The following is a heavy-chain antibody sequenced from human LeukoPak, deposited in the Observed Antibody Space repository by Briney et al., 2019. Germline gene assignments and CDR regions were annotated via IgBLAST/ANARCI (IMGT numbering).Heavy chain of an antibody. CDR3: VKEVVATIPPL. V-gene: IGHV3-21*04. Sequence: GGSLRLSCAASGFTFSSYSMNWVRQAPGKGLEWVSSISSSSSYIYYADSVKGRFTISRDNSKNTLFLQMNSLRAEDTAVYYCVKEVVATIPPLWGQGTLVTVSS. J-gene: IGHJ4*02. D-gene: IGHD5-12*01. CDR2: ISSSSSYI. CDR1: GFTFSSYS.